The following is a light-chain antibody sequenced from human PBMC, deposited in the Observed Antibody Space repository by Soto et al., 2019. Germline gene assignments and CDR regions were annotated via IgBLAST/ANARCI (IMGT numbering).Light chain of an antibody. Sequence: MVLTRSPVTLSFSPGERATLSFVVRQSVSVNSLAWYQQKGGQAPRLLIYAASTRATGVPDRFSGTGSGTDFALTISRLETDDSAVYYCQQYGGSPFTFGPGTKVDIK. J-gene: IGKJ3*01. CDR1: QSVSVNS. V-gene: IGKV3-20*01. CDR3: QQYGGSPFT. CDR2: AAS.